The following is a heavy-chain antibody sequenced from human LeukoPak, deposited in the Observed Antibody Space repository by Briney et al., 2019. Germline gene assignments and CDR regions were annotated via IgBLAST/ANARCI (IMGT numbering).Heavy chain of an antibody. J-gene: IGHJ4*02. CDR2: ISGDGGST. V-gene: IGHV3-43*02. Sequence: GGSLRLSCAASGFTFDDYAMHWVREAPGKGLESVSLISGDGGSTHYADSVNGRFTISRDNSKNSLYLQMNSLRTEDTALYYCAKDTIYDSSGYYHVRGQRTLVTVPS. CDR1: GFTFDDYA. CDR3: AKDTIYDSSGYYHV. D-gene: IGHD3-22*01.